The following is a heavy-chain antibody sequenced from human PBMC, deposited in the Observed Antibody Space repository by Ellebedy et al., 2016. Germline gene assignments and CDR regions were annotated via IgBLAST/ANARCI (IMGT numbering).Heavy chain of an antibody. J-gene: IGHJ4*02. V-gene: IGHV3-21*04. D-gene: IGHD3-10*01. CDR1: GFTFSSYS. CDR3: ANVGGSGSYYNGY. CDR2: ISSSSSYI. Sequence: GESLKISCAASGFTFSSYSMNWVRQAPGKGLEWVSSISSSSSYIYYADSVKGRFTISRDNAKNSLYLQMNSLKVEDTATYYCANVGGSGSYYNGYWGLGTLVTVSS.